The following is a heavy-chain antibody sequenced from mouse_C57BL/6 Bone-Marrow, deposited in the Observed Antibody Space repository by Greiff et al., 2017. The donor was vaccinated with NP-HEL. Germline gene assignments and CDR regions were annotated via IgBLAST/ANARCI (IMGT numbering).Heavy chain of an antibody. D-gene: IGHD1-1*01. Sequence: EVQLQQSGAELVRPGASVKLSCTVSGFNIKDDYMHWVKQRPEQGLEWIGWIDPENGDTEYASKFQGKGTIPGDTSSNTAYLQLSSLTSEDAAVYYCTTGGSSPYAMDYWGQGTSVTVSS. J-gene: IGHJ4*01. CDR1: GFNIKDDY. CDR2: IDPENGDT. CDR3: TTGGSSPYAMDY. V-gene: IGHV14-4*01.